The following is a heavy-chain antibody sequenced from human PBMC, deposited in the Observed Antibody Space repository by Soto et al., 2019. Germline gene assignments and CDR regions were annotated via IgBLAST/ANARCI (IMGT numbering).Heavy chain of an antibody. CDR2: IYHSGST. D-gene: IGHD1-26*01. V-gene: IGHV4-4*02. J-gene: IGHJ3*02. CDR1: GVSISSSNW. CDR3: ARFNSGNYYEAFDI. Sequence: PSETLSLTCAVSGVSISSSNWWSWVRQPPGKGLEWIGEIYHSGSTNYNPSLKSRVTISVDKSKNQFSLKLSSVTAADTAVYYCARFNSGNYYEAFDIWGQGTMVTVSS.